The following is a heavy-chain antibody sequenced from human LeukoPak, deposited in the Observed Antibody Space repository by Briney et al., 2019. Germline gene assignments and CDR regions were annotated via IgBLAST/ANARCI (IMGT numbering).Heavy chain of an antibody. D-gene: IGHD3-16*01. V-gene: IGHV3-23*01. CDR3: AKGFGDYYYYYMDV. CDR2: ISGTGGST. Sequence: QAGGSLRLSCAASGFTFTTYAMSWVRQAPGKGLEWVSAISGTGGSTYYADSVKGRFTISRDNSKNTLYLQMNSLRAEDTAVYYCAKGFGDYYYYYMDVWGKGTTVTVSS. J-gene: IGHJ6*03. CDR1: GFTFTTYA.